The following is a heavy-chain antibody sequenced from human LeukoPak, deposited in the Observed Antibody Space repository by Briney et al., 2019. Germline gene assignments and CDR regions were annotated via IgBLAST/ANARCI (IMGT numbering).Heavy chain of an antibody. CDR1: GFTFSSDG. Sequence: GGSLRLSCAASGFTFSSDGRQWVRQAPRMGRKRVAVIWSNGNNRYYAASVKGRFTFAIDNSKHTLSLQMNSLRAEDTAVYYCAKERGPFDGFDIWGEGKMVTVSS. J-gene: IGHJ3*02. CDR2: IWSNGNNR. CDR3: AKERGPFDGFDI. V-gene: IGHV3-33*06.